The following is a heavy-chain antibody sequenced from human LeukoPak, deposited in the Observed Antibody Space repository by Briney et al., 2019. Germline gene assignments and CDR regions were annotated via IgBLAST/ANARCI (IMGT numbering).Heavy chain of an antibody. Sequence: GGSLRLSCAASGFTFSSYSMNWVRQAPGKGLEWVSSISSSSSYIYYADSVKGRFTISRDNAKNSLYLQMNSLRAEDTAVYYCARAQIVVVTAIPYCDYWGQGTLVTVSS. CDR2: ISSSSSYI. V-gene: IGHV3-21*01. D-gene: IGHD2-21*02. J-gene: IGHJ4*02. CDR1: GFTFSSYS. CDR3: ARAQIVVVTAIPYCDY.